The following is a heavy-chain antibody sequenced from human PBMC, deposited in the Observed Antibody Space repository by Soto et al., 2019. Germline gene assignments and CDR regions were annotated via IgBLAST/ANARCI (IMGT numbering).Heavy chain of an antibody. V-gene: IGHV4-59*01. CDR1: GGSISVYY. Sequence: SETLSLTCTISGGSISVYYWSWIRQPPGQGLEWIGYIYASGSPYYNPSLKSRVTISADTSKNQISLKLTSPTAADTAVYYCARGVGSSPPQYWGRGTLVTVSS. D-gene: IGHD1-26*01. CDR3: ARGVGSSPPQY. CDR2: IYASGSP. J-gene: IGHJ4*02.